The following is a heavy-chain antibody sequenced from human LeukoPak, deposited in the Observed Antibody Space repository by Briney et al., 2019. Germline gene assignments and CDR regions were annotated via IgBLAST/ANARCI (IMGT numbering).Heavy chain of an antibody. CDR3: AREWGLRLFDY. CDR2: ISYDGSNK. CDR1: GFTFSSYE. J-gene: IGHJ4*02. Sequence: PGGSLRLSCAASGFTFSSYEMNWVRQAPGKGLEWVSVISYDGSNKDYGDSVKGRFTISRDNSKNTLYLQMNSLRAEDTAVYYCAREWGLRLFDYWAREPWSPSPQ. V-gene: IGHV3-30-3*01. D-gene: IGHD5-12*01.